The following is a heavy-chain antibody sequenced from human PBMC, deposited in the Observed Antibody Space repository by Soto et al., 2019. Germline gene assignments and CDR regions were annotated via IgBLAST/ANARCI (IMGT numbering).Heavy chain of an antibody. CDR3: ARTTGYSSSAAYYYYYGMDV. J-gene: IGHJ6*02. V-gene: IGHV4-59*01. CDR1: GGSISSYY. CDR2: IYYSGST. Sequence: SETLSLTCTVSGGSISSYYWSWIRQPPGKXLEWIGYIYYSGSTNYNPSLKSRVTISVDTSKNQFSLKLSSVTAADTAVYYCARTTGYSSSAAYYYYYGMDVWGQGTTVTV. D-gene: IGHD6-6*01.